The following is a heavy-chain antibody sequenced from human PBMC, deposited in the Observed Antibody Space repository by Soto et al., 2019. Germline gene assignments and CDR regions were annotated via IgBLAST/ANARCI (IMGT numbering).Heavy chain of an antibody. V-gene: IGHV6-1*01. CDR3: ARGLLWFGDAPYYYYGMDV. J-gene: IGHJ6*02. CDR1: GDSVSSNSAA. Sequence: PSQTLSLTCAISGDSVSSNSAAWNWIRQSPSRGLEWLGRTYYRSKWYNDYAVSVKSRITINPDTSKNQFSLQLNSVTPEDTAVYYCARGLLWFGDAPYYYYGMDVWGQGTTVTVSS. D-gene: IGHD3-10*01. CDR2: TYYRSKWYN.